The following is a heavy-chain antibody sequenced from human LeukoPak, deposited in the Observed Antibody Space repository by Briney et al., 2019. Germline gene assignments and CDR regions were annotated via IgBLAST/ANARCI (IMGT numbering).Heavy chain of an antibody. CDR1: GYTFTGYY. Sequence: ASVKVSCKASGYTFTGYYMHWVRQAPGQGLEWMGWINPNSGGTNYAQKFQGRVTMTRDTSISTAYMELSRLRSDDTAAYYCATTRYCSGGSCSPAHWGQGTLVTVSS. CDR3: ATTRYCSGGSCSPAH. CDR2: INPNSGGT. D-gene: IGHD2-15*01. V-gene: IGHV1-2*02. J-gene: IGHJ4*02.